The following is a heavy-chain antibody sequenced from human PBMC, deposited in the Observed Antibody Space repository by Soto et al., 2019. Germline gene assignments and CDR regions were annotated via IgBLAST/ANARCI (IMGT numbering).Heavy chain of an antibody. V-gene: IGHV3-9*01. Sequence: LRLSCAASGFTFDDYAMHWVRQVPGKGLEWVSGINWNSGSIGYGDSVKGRFAISRDNAKNSLHLQINSLSAEDTAFYYCVKDESINWYSGHFRHWGQGTLVTVSS. CDR3: VKDESINWYSGHFRH. D-gene: IGHD6-13*01. CDR1: GFTFDDYA. J-gene: IGHJ1*01. CDR2: INWNSGSI.